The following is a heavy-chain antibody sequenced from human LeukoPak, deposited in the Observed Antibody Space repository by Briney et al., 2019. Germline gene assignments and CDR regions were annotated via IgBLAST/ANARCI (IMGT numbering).Heavy chain of an antibody. D-gene: IGHD6-6*01. V-gene: IGHV4-34*01. CDR3: ARGVRVRIAARPELYYYYYRMDV. CDR1: GGSFSGYY. CDR2: INHSGST. Sequence: KASQTRSLTSAVYGGSFSGYYCSWISQPPGKGLEWIGAINHSGSTNYNPSLKSRATISVDTPKNQLSLKLSSVAAADTAVYYCARGVRVRIAARPELYYYYYRMDVWGQGTTVTVSS. J-gene: IGHJ6*02.